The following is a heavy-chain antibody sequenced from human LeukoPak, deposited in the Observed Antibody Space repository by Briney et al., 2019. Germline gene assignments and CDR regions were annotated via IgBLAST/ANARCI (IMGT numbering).Heavy chain of an antibody. J-gene: IGHJ6*02. CDR2: TYYRSKWYN. Sequence: SQTLSLTCAISGDSVSSNSAAWNWIRQSPSRGLEWLGRTYYRSKWYNDYAVSVKSRITINPDTSKNQFSLQLNSVTPEDTAVYYCARGDGYNSGPFNPGRMDVWGQGTTVTVSS. V-gene: IGHV6-1*01. CDR3: ARGDGYNSGPFNPGRMDV. D-gene: IGHD6-19*01. CDR1: GDSVSSNSAA.